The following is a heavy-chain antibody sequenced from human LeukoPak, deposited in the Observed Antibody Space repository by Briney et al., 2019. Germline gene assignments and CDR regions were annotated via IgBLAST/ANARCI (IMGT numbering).Heavy chain of an antibody. Sequence: GGSLRLSCAASGFTVSSNYMSWVRQAPGKGLEWVSVIYSGGITYYADSVKGRFTISRDNSKNTLYLQMNSLRAEDTAVYYCARAPLNYYDSSGYGLDYWGQGTLVTVSS. CDR2: IYSGGIT. CDR3: ARAPLNYYDSSGYGLDY. CDR1: GFTVSSNY. D-gene: IGHD3-22*01. J-gene: IGHJ4*02. V-gene: IGHV3-66*01.